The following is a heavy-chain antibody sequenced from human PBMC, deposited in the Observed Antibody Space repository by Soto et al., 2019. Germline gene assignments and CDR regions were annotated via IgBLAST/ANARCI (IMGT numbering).Heavy chain of an antibody. CDR1: GFTFDDYA. V-gene: IGHV3-9*01. D-gene: IGHD5-12*01. CDR3: AKYHDEDFGYDLDYFNY. Sequence: EVQLVESGGGLVQPGRSLRLSCAASGFTFDDYAMHWVRQAPGKGLEWVSGISWEGGSIGYADSVKGRFTISRDNAKNSLYLQMNSLRAEDTALYYCAKYHDEDFGYDLDYFNYWGQGTLVTVSS. J-gene: IGHJ4*02. CDR2: ISWEGGSI.